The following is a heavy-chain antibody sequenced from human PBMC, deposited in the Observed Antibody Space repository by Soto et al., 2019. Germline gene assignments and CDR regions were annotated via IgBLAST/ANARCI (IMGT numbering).Heavy chain of an antibody. CDR1: GFTFSDYY. D-gene: IGHD2-21*02. Sequence: QVQLVESGGGLVKPGGSLRLSCAASGFTFSDYYMSWVRQAPGKGLEWVSYISSSGSTIYYADSVKGRFTISRDNAKNSLYLQMNSLRAEDTAVHYCERDEAYCGGDCYSAIGLFDYWGQVTLVT. CDR2: ISSSGSTI. V-gene: IGHV3-11*01. CDR3: ERDEAYCGGDCYSAIGLFDY. J-gene: IGHJ4*02.